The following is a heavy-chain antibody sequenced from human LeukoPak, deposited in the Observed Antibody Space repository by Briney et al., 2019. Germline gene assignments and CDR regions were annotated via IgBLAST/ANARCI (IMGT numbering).Heavy chain of an antibody. CDR1: GGSISSYY. Sequence: SETLSLTCTVSGGSISSYYWSWIRQPPGKGLEWIGYIYYSGSTNYNPSLKSRVTISVDTSKNQFSLKLSSVTAADTAVYYCARQSADYGDDYWGQGTLVTVSS. D-gene: IGHD4-17*01. J-gene: IGHJ4*02. V-gene: IGHV4-59*01. CDR3: ARQSADYGDDY. CDR2: IYYSGST.